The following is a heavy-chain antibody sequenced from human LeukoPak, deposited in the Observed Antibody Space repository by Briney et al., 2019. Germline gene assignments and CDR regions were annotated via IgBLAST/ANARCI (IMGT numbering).Heavy chain of an antibody. D-gene: IGHD3-10*02. CDR3: AELGITMIGGV. V-gene: IGHV3-23*01. J-gene: IGHJ6*04. CDR2: ISDSGNT. Sequence: GGSLRLSCAASGFTLSSYAMSWVRQAPGKGLEWVSAISDSGNTYHADSVKGRFTISRDSSKNTLYLQMNSLRAEDTAVYYCAELGITMIGGVWGKGTTVTISS. CDR1: GFTLSSYA.